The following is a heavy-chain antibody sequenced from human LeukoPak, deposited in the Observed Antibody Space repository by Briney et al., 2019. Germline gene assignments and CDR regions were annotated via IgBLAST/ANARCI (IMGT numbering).Heavy chain of an antibody. V-gene: IGHV4-39*01. CDR1: GGSISSSSYY. CDR3: ARSHSSGWSEGWFDP. J-gene: IGHJ5*02. CDR2: IYYSGST. D-gene: IGHD6-19*01. Sequence: SETLSLTCTVSGGSISSSSYYWGCLRQPPGKGLEWIGTIYYSGSTYYNPSLKSRVTISIDTSKKQFQFSLKLSSVTAADTAVYYCARSHSSGWSEGWFDPWRQGTLVTVSS.